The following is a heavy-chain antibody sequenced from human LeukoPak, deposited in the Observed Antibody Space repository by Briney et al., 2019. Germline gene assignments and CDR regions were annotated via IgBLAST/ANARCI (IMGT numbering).Heavy chain of an antibody. CDR1: GASITSYY. V-gene: IGHV4-59*01. CDR2: VYYSGRT. J-gene: IGHJ6*03. CDR3: ARDVGPLYYFYYMDV. Sequence: PSETLSLTCSVSGASITSYYWSWIRQPPGKGLEWIGFVYYSGRTDYNPSLRSRVTLSLDPSKNQFSLSLNSVTAADTAVYYCARDVGPLYYFYYMDVWGKGTTVTVSS.